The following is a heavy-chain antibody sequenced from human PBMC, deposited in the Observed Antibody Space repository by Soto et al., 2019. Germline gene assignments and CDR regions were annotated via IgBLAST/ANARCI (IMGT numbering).Heavy chain of an antibody. CDR2: IDIAGSTT. Sequence: GGSLRLSCSASGFTFSSYWMHWVRQTPGKGLVWVSRIDIAGSTTTYADSVKGRFTISRDNAKNSLYLQMNSLRAEDTAVYYCASSTPDRSYDSRGTVDYDSWGQGTLGNVSS. V-gene: IGHV3-74*01. D-gene: IGHD3-22*01. CDR3: ASSTPDRSYDSRGTVDYDS. CDR1: GFTFSSYW. J-gene: IGHJ4*02.